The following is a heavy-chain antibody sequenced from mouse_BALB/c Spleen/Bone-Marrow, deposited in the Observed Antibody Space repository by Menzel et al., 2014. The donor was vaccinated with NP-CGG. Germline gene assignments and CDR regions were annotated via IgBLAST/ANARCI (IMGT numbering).Heavy chain of an antibody. CDR2: INSYGGST. D-gene: IGHD1-1*01. J-gene: IGHJ2*01. V-gene: IGHV5-6-2*01. Sequence: EVKLMESGGGLVKLGGSLKLSCAASGFTFSSYYMSWVRQTPEKRLELVAAINSYGGSTYYPDTVKGRFTISRDNAKNTLYLQMSSLKSEDTALYYCAPSYFVCTFDYWGQGTTLTVSS. CDR1: GFTFSSYY. CDR3: APSYFVCTFDY.